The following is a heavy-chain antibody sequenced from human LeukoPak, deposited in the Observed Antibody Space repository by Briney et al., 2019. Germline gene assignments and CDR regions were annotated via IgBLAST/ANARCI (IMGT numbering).Heavy chain of an antibody. V-gene: IGHV1-2*02. CDR3: ARGGYGGNVIRDYMDV. D-gene: IGHD4-23*01. J-gene: IGHJ6*03. Sequence: ASVKVSCKASGYTFIGYYIHCVRQAPGQGLEWMGWINPNSGGTNYAQKFQGRVTMTRDPSISTVYMELSRLRSDDTALYYCARGGYGGNVIRDYMDVWGKGTTVTVSS. CDR2: INPNSGGT. CDR1: GYTFIGYY.